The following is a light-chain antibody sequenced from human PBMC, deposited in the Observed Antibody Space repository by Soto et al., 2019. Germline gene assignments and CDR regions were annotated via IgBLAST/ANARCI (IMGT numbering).Light chain of an antibody. V-gene: IGKV1-5*03. CDR3: QQYHIYSGT. CDR2: KAS. CDR1: QTIDSW. Sequence: DIPMTQSPSTLSASVGDRVTITCRASQTIDSWLAWYQQRPGKPPNLLIYKASTLASGVPSRFSGSGSGTEFTLTINSLQPDDFATYYCQQYHIYSGTFGQGTKVKIK. J-gene: IGKJ1*01.